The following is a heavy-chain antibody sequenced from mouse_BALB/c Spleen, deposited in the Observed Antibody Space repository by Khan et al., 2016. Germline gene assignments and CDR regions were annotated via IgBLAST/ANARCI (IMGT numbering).Heavy chain of an antibody. CDR3: ARHYYGSSYCFDD. D-gene: IGHD1-1*01. CDR1: GFTFSSYT. CDR2: ISNGGGST. J-gene: IGHJ2*01. Sequence: EVELVESGGGLVQPGGSLKLSCAASGFTFSSYTMSWVRQTPEKRLEWVAYISNGGGSTYYPDTVKGRFTISRDNAKNTLYLQMSSLKSEDTAMYYCARHYYGSSYCFDDRGQGTTLT. V-gene: IGHV5-12-2*01.